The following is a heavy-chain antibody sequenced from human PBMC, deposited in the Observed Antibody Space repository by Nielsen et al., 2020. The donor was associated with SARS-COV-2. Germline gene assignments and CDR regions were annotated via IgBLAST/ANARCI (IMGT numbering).Heavy chain of an antibody. D-gene: IGHD3-22*01. CDR2: ISWNSGSI. V-gene: IGHV3-9*01. CDR3: AKDTGGHFYYYGSSGYSHFFDY. J-gene: IGHJ4*02. Sequence: GGSLRLSCAASGFTFDDYAMHWVRQAPGKGLEWVSGISWNSGSIGYADSVKGRFTISRDNAKNSLYLQMNSLRAEDTALYYCAKDTGGHFYYYGSSGYSHFFDYWGQGTLVTVSS. CDR1: GFTFDDYA.